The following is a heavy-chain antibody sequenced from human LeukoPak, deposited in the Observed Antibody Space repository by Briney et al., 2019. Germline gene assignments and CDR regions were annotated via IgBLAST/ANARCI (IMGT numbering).Heavy chain of an antibody. J-gene: IGHJ4*02. CDR1: GFTFSSYG. D-gene: IGHD3-16*01. V-gene: IGHV3-30*18. Sequence: PGGSLRLSCAASGFTFSSYGMHWVRQAPGKGLEWVAVISYDGSNKYYADSVKGRFIISRDNSKNTLYLQMNSLRAEDTAVYYCAKDQGGRTPFDYWGQGTLVTVSS. CDR2: ISYDGSNK. CDR3: AKDQGGRTPFDY.